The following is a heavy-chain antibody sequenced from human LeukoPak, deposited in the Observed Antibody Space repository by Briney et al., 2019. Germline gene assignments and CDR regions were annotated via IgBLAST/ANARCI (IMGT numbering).Heavy chain of an antibody. D-gene: IGHD3-10*01. J-gene: IGHJ3*02. V-gene: IGHV4-4*02. CDR1: GGSISSNNW. CDR2: IYHSGSP. CDR3: ARLRGEDHDAFDI. Sequence: SETLSLTCAVSGGSISSNNWWGWVRQPPGRGLEWIGEIYHSGSPNYNPSLKSRVTISVDKSRNHFSLNLSSVTAADTAVYYCARLRGEDHDAFDIWGQGTMVTVSS.